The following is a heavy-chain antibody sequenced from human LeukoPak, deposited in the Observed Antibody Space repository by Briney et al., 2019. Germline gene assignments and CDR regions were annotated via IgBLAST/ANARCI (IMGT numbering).Heavy chain of an antibody. CDR2: ISFGSTYI. D-gene: IGHD3-10*01. V-gene: IGHV3-21*01. J-gene: IGHJ6*03. CDR3: ARGAGSYEYYMDV. Sequence: GGSLRLSCAASGFNFNIYSMNWVRQAPGRGLEWVSSISFGSTYISYADSVKGRFTISRDDAKKSLYLQMNGLRAEDTAFYYCARGAGSYEYYMDVWGKGTTVTVSS. CDR1: GFNFNIYS.